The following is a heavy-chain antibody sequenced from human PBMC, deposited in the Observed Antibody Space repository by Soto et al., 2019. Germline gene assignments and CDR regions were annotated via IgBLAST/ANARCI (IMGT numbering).Heavy chain of an antibody. J-gene: IGHJ4*02. V-gene: IGHV3-23*01. CDR3: AKDLSPAARLLYFDY. D-gene: IGHD6-6*01. CDR1: GFTFSSYA. Sequence: GGSLRLSCAASGFTFSSYAMIWVRQAPGKGLEWVSAISGSGGSTYYADSVKGRFTISRDNSKNTLYLQMNSLRAEDTAVYYCAKDLSPAARLLYFDYWGQGTLVTVSS. CDR2: ISGSGGST.